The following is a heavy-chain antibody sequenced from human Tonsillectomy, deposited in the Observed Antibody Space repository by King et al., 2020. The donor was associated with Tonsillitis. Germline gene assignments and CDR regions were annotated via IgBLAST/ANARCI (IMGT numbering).Heavy chain of an antibody. CDR1: GGTFSSYA. CDR2: IIPIFGTA. D-gene: IGHD3-10*01. Sequence: QLVQSGAEVKKPGSSVKVSCKASGGTFSSYAISWVRQAPGQGLEWMGGIIPIFGTANYAQKFQGRVTITADESTSTAYMELSSLRSEDTAVYYCSTLPDYGSGSHLWEWGQGTLVTVSS. V-gene: IGHV1-69*01. CDR3: STLPDYGSGSHLWE. J-gene: IGHJ4*02.